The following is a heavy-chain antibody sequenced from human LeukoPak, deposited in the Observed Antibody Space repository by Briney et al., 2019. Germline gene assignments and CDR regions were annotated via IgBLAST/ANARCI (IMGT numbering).Heavy chain of an antibody. CDR2: IYYGGST. CDR3: ARELNWAPDY. V-gene: IGHV3-66*01. J-gene: IGHJ4*02. D-gene: IGHD1-1*01. Sequence: PGGSLRLSCAASGFIVSSNYMNWVRQAPGKGLEWVSVIYYGGSTYYADSVKGRFTISRDNAKNTLYLQMNSLRAEDTAVYYCARELNWAPDYWGQGTLVTVSS. CDR1: GFIVSSNY.